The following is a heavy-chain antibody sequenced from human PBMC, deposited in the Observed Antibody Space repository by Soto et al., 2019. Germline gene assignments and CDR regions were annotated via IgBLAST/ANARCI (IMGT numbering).Heavy chain of an antibody. D-gene: IGHD3-10*01. CDR1: GITLSSYS. V-gene: IGHV3-48*02. CDR2: ISSSSSII. CDR3: GGSGSYPYYYYYGMDV. J-gene: IGHJ6*02. Sequence: EVQLVESGGGLVQPGGSLRLSRAASGITLSSYSMNWVRQAPGKGLEWVSYISSSSSIIYYADSVKGRFTISRDNAKNSLYLQMNSLRDEDTAVYYCGGSGSYPYYYYYGMDVWGQGTTVTVSS.